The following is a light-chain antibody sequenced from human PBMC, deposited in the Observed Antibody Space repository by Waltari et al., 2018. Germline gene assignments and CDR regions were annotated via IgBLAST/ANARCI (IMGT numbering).Light chain of an antibody. Sequence: EIVMTQSPATLSVSPGERATLPCRASQSVSSNLAWYQQKPGQAPRLLIYGASTRATGIPARFSGSGSGTEFPLTISSMQSEDFAVYYCQQYNNWPRMYTFGQGTKLEIK. CDR3: QQYNNWPRMYT. CDR1: QSVSSN. V-gene: IGKV3-15*01. J-gene: IGKJ2*01. CDR2: GAS.